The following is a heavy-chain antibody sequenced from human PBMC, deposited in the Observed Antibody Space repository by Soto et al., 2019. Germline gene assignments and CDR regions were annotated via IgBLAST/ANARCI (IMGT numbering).Heavy chain of an antibody. CDR2: MYHSGTF. CDR3: ARAQFYSGSGNYNNLMFDA. J-gene: IGHJ5*02. Sequence: SETLSITCTVSGGSVSSRSYYWSWIRQPPGGGLEWIGYMYHSGTFLKSPSLKTRLTMSLDMSKNQFSLTLNSMTAADTAVYYCARAQFYSGSGNYNNLMFDAWGQGIQVTVSS. V-gene: IGHV4-30-2*01. CDR1: GGSVSSRSYY. D-gene: IGHD3-10*01.